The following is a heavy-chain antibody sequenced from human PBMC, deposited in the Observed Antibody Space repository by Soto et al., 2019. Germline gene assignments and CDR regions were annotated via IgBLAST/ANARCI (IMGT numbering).Heavy chain of an antibody. CDR2: IHSSGTF. V-gene: IGHV4-4*07. Sequence: ASETLSLTCTVSGASISNAYWSWIRQAAGKRLVWIGRIHSSGTFNYNPSLKSRVSISRDTSKNQISLKLSSVTAADTAVYYCARDNIVSKGYGMDVWGQGTTVTVSS. J-gene: IGHJ6*02. D-gene: IGHD5-12*01. CDR3: ARDNIVSKGYGMDV. CDR1: GASISNAY.